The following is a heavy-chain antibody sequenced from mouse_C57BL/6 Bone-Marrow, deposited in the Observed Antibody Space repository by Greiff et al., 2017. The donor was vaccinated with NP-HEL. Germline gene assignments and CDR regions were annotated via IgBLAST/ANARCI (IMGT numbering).Heavy chain of an antibody. V-gene: IGHV5-16*01. D-gene: IGHD1-1*01. CDR1: GFTFSDYY. Sequence: EVQRVESEGGLVQPGSSMKLSCTASGFTFSDYYMAWVRQVPEKGLEWVANINYDGSSTYYLDSLKSRFIISRDNAKNILYLQMSSLKSEDTATYYCARGYYGSSSPFDYWGQGTTLTVSS. CDR2: INYDGSST. J-gene: IGHJ2*01. CDR3: ARGYYGSSSPFDY.